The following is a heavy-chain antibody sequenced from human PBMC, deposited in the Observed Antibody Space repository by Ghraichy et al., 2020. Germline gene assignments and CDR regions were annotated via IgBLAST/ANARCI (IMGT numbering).Heavy chain of an antibody. CDR3: ARVGQWLFLDY. D-gene: IGHD6-19*01. Sequence: LSLTCAASGFTLSLYWMTWVRQAPGKGLEWVANIKQDGSEKYYVESVEGRFTISKDNANNSLHLQMNSLRADDTAVYYCARVGQWLFLDYWGQGTPVTVSS. CDR2: IKQDGSEK. V-gene: IGHV3-7*03. J-gene: IGHJ4*02. CDR1: GFTLSLYW.